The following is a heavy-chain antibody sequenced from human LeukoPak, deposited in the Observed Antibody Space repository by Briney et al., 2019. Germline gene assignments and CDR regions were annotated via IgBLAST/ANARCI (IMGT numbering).Heavy chain of an antibody. CDR1: GFTVSSNY. V-gene: IGHV3-53*01. D-gene: IGHD3-22*01. CDR2: IYSGGST. CDR3: ARDPPPHYYDSSGYSPLNS. J-gene: IGHJ5*02. Sequence: GSLRLSCAASGFTVSSNYMSWVRQAPGKGLEWVSVIYSGGSTYYADSVKGRFTISRDNSKNTLYLQMNSLRAEDTAVYYCARDPPPHYYDSSGYSPLNSWGQGTLVTVSS.